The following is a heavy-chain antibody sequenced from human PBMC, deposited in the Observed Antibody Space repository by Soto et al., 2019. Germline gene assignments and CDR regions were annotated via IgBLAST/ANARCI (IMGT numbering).Heavy chain of an antibody. CDR3: ARDLNYYDSSGYAGPPGVYGMDV. J-gene: IGHJ6*04. V-gene: IGHV1-69*13. Sequence: ASVKVSCKASGGTFSSYAISWVRQAPGQGLEWMGGIIPIFGTANYAQKFQGRVTITADESTSTAYMELSSLRSEDTAVYYCARDLNYYDSSGYAGPPGVYGMDVWGKGTTVTV. D-gene: IGHD3-22*01. CDR1: GGTFSSYA. CDR2: IIPIFGTA.